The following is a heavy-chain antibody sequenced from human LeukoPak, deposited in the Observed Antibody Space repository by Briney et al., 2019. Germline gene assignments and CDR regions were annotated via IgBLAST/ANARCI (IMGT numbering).Heavy chain of an antibody. Sequence: SETLSLTCTVSGGPISSSYWSWIRQSAGKGLEWIGRIYLSRHTNYNPSLKSRVTISVDTSKNQFSLKLSSVTAADTAVYYCARSPWHYYPHFDYWGQGTLVTVSS. J-gene: IGHJ4*02. CDR1: GGPISSSY. CDR2: IYLSRHT. CDR3: ARSPWHYYPHFDY. V-gene: IGHV4-4*07. D-gene: IGHD3-10*01.